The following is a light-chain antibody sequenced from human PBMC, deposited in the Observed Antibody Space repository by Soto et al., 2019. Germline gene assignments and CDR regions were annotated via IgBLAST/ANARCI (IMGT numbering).Light chain of an antibody. CDR1: QSVDIN. Sequence: VLTQSPVTLSLSPVDRVNIFFRASQSVDINLAWYQQRAGQAPRLLVYGASTGATGIPARFSGSGSGTEFTLTISSLQSEDCAIDYCQQYHRLPMTFGEGTKVDIK. J-gene: IGKJ1*01. CDR2: GAS. V-gene: IGKV3-15*01. CDR3: QQYHRLPMT.